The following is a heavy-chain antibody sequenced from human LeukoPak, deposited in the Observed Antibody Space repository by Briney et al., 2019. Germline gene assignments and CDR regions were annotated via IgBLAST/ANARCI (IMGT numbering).Heavy chain of an antibody. V-gene: IGHV1-3*03. D-gene: IGHD2-8*01. CDR3: VRGVPGVYFYYYMDV. Sequence: ASVKVSCKASGYSFTSYAMRWVRQAPGQRLEWMGWIYGDNGDTKYSQEFQGRVTITRDTSASTAYMELSSLRSEDMAVYYCVRGVPGVYFYYYMDVWGKGTTVTVSS. CDR1: GYSFTSYA. CDR2: IYGDNGDT. J-gene: IGHJ6*03.